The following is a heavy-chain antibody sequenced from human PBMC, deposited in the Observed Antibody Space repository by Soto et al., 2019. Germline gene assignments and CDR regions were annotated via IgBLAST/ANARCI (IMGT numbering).Heavy chain of an antibody. Sequence: SETLSLTCAVYGGSFSGYYWSWIRQPPGKGLERIGEINHSGSTNYNPSLKSRVTISVDTSKNQFSLKLSSVTAADTAVYYCARPVRRGYSYGLDYWGQGTLVTVSS. CDR3: ARPVRRGYSYGLDY. CDR1: GGSFSGYY. V-gene: IGHV4-34*01. CDR2: INHSGST. D-gene: IGHD5-18*01. J-gene: IGHJ4*02.